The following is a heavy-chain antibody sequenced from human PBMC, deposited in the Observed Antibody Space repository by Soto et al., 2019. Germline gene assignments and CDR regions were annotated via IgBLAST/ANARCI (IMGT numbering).Heavy chain of an antibody. J-gene: IGHJ6*02. Sequence: ASVKVSCKASGYTFTSYYMHWVQQAPGQGLEWMGIINPSGGSTSYAQKFQGRVTMTRDTPTSTVYMELSSLRSEDTAVYYCARGRGLLRPGVSDYYYGMDVWGQGTTVTVSS. CDR2: INPSGGST. V-gene: IGHV1-46*01. CDR1: GYTFTSYY. CDR3: ARGRGLLRPGVSDYYYGMDV. D-gene: IGHD2-21*02.